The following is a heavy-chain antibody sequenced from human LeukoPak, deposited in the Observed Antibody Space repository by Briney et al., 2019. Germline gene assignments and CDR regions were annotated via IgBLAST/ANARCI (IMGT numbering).Heavy chain of an antibody. CDR2: ISSSSNYI. V-gene: IGHV3-21*01. CDR3: ARGAAVAGEEGFDY. CDR1: GFTFSSYN. J-gene: IGHJ4*02. D-gene: IGHD6-19*01. Sequence: GGSLRLSCAASGFTFSSYNMNWVRQAPGKGLEWVASISSSSNYIYYADSVKGRFTISRDNAKNSLYLQMNSLRAEDTAVYYCARGAAVAGEEGFDYWGQGTLVTVSS.